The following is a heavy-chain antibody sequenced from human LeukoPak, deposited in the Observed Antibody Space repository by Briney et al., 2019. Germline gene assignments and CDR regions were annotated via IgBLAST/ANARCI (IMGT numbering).Heavy chain of an antibody. V-gene: IGHV3-23*01. J-gene: IGHJ4*02. D-gene: IGHD3-10*01. CDR3: AYWLSGSSNYFDY. CDR2: ISARGHDT. Sequence: PGGSLRLSCAASGFTFSSYAMSWVRQAPGKGLEWVSAISARGHDTYYADSVKGRFTISRDNSQNTLYLLMDSLRAEDTAIYYCAYWLSGSSNYFDYWGLGTLVTVSS. CDR1: GFTFSSYA.